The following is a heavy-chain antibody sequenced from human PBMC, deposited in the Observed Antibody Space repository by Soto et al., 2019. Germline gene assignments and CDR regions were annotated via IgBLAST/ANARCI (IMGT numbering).Heavy chain of an antibody. CDR2: IYYSGST. V-gene: IGHV4-59*08. CDR1: GGSISSYY. J-gene: IGHJ4*02. D-gene: IGHD4-17*01. CDR3: ARRYGGTLDS. Sequence: QVQLQESGPGLVKPSETLSLTCTVSGGSISSYYWSWIRQPPGKGLGWIGFIYYSGSTNYNPSLRSRVTISVDTSKNQCSLKLSAVTAADTAVYYCARRYGGTLDSWGQGTLVTVSS.